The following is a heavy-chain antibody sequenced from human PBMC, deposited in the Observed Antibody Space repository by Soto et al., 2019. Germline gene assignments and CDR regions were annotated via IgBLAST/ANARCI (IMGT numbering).Heavy chain of an antibody. V-gene: IGHV3-33*01. J-gene: IGHJ6*01. CDR2: IWYDGSNN. Sequence: GGSLRHSCAVSGFTFSSYGMHWVRKAPGKGLEWVAVIWYDGSNNYYADSVKGRFTISRDNSKNTLYLQMNSLRAEDTAVYYWASDGSIAARRGACYSWGRERRVTVAS. D-gene: IGHD6-6*01. CDR3: ASDGSIAARRGACYS. CDR1: GFTFSSYG.